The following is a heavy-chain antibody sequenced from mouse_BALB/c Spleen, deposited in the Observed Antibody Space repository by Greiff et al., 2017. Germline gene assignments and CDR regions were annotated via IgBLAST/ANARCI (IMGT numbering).Heavy chain of an antibody. Sequence: QVQLQQSGAELVRPGTSVKVSCKASGYAFTNYLIEWVKQRPGQGLEWIGVINPGSGGTNYNEKFKGKATLTADKSSSTAYMQLSSLTSDDSAVYFCARSEGTWFAYSGQGTLVTVSA. CDR2: INPGSGGT. CDR1: GYAFTNYL. CDR3: ARSEGTWFAY. J-gene: IGHJ3*01. V-gene: IGHV1-54*01.